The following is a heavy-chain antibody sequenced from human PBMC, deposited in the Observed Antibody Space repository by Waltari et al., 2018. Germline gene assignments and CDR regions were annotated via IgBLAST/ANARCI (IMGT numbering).Heavy chain of an antibody. V-gene: IGHV1-3*01. CDR3: ARGMERQWLRSPHYGMDV. CDR1: GYTFTSYA. J-gene: IGHJ6*02. D-gene: IGHD5-12*01. CDR2: INAGNGNT. Sequence: QVQLVQSGAEVKKPGASVKVSCKASGYTFTSYAMHWVRQAPGQRLEWMGWINAGNGNTKYSQKFQGRVTITRATSASPAYMELSSLRSEDTAVYYCARGMERQWLRSPHYGMDVWGQGTTVTVSS.